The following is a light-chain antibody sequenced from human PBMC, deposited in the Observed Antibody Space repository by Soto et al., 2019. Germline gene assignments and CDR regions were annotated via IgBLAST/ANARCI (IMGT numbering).Light chain of an antibody. J-gene: IGLJ1*01. CDR2: EVT. CDR1: RGDVGGYNL. V-gene: IGLV2-23*02. CDR3: CSYAGNSEV. Sequence: QSVLTQPASVSGSPGQSITIPCTGTRGDVGGYNLVSWYQQHPGKAPKLMIYEVTERPSGVSNRFSGSKSGNTASLTISGLQPDDEADYYCCSYAGNSEVFGTGTKATVL.